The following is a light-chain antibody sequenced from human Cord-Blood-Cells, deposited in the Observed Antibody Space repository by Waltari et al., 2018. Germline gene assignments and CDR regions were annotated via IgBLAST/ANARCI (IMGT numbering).Light chain of an antibody. CDR3: QQLNSYPPPIT. CDR2: AAS. J-gene: IGKJ5*01. Sequence: DIQLTQSPSFLSASVGDRVTITCRASQGISSYLAWYQQKPGKAPKLLIYAASTLQSGVPSRFSGSGSGTEFTLTISSLQPEDFATYYGQQLNSYPPPITFGQGTRLEIK. CDR1: QGISSY. V-gene: IGKV1-9*01.